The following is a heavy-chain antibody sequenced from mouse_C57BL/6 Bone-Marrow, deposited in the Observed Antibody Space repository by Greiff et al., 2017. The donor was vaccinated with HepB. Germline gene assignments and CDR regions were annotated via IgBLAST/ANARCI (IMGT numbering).Heavy chain of an antibody. J-gene: IGHJ2*01. CDR2: IHPNSGST. Sequence: VQLQQPGAELVKPGASVKLSCKASGYTFTSYWMHWVKQRPGQGLEWIGMIHPNSGSTNYNEKFKSKATLTVDKSSSTAYMQLSSLTSEDSAVYYCARWDYDYDVDYWGQGTTLTVSS. CDR3: ARWDYDYDVDY. D-gene: IGHD2-4*01. V-gene: IGHV1-64*01. CDR1: GYTFTSYW.